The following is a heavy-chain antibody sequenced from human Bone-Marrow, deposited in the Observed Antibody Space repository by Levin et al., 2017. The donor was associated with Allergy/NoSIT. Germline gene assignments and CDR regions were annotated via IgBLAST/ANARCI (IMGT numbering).Heavy chain of an antibody. CDR2: IKQDGSEK. D-gene: IGHD4-17*01. V-gene: IGHV3-7*01. Sequence: PGGSLRLSCAASGFTFSSSWMNWVRLAPGKGLEWVANIKQDGSEKYYVDSVKGRFTISRDNAKNSLYLQMNSLRAGDTAVYYCASDLKAKDGDYVWGQGTLVTVSS. CDR1: GFTFSSSW. CDR3: ASDLKAKDGDYV. J-gene: IGHJ4*02.